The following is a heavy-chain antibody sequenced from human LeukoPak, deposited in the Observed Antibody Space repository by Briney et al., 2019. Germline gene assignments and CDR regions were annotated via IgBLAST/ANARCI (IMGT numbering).Heavy chain of an antibody. D-gene: IGHD2-15*01. CDR3: ARDCGAGSCSIGIFDF. Sequence: SETLSLTCTVSGGSISSSSYYWGWIRHLPGQGLEWIGYITHSGSTSYNPSLKSRLTISVDTSKNHFSLKLTSVTVADTAVYFCARDCGAGSCSIGIFDFWGQGALVSVSS. CDR1: GGSISSSSYY. V-gene: IGHV4-31*03. CDR2: ITHSGST. J-gene: IGHJ4*02.